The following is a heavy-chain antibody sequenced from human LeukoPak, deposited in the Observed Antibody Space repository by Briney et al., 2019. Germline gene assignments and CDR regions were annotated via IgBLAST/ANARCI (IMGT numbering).Heavy chain of an antibody. J-gene: IGHJ6*03. D-gene: IGHD3-22*01. CDR2: ISAYNGNT. CDR3: ARENGMVITNYYYYYMDV. Sequence: ASVKVSSKASGYTFTSYGISWVRQAPGQGLEWMGWISAYNGNTNYAQKLQGRVTMTTDTSTSTAYMELRSLRSDDTAVYYCARENGMVITNYYYYYMDVWGKGTTVTVSS. CDR1: GYTFTSYG. V-gene: IGHV1-18*01.